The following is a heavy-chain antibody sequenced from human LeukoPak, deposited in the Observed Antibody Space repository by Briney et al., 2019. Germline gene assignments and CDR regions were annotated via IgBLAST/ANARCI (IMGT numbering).Heavy chain of an antibody. Sequence: GESLQIACKGSGYSFTSSWIVWVRQMPGKGLEWMGIIYPGDSDTRYSPSFQGQVTISADKSISTAYLQWSSLKASDTAMYYCAIYSDTYYFDHWGQGTMVTVSS. CDR2: IYPGDSDT. D-gene: IGHD1-26*01. J-gene: IGHJ4*02. CDR1: GYSFTSSW. CDR3: AIYSDTYYFDH. V-gene: IGHV5-51*01.